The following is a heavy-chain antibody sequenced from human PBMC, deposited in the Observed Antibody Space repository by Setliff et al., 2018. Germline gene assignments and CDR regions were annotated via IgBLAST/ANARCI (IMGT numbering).Heavy chain of an antibody. V-gene: IGHV3-11*04. CDR1: GFSFSGSY. Sequence: PGGSLRFSCAASGFSFSGSYMSWVRQAPGKGLEWISKISGGGTTIFYADSVRGRLTISRDNTKNSLYLQMNSLRAEDTAVYYCARDGVMYGMDVWGQGTTVTSP. CDR3: ARDGVMYGMDV. J-gene: IGHJ6*02. CDR2: ISGGGTTI. D-gene: IGHD2-8*01.